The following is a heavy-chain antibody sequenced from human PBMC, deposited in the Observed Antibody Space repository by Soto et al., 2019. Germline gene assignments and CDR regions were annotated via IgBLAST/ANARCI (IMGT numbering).Heavy chain of an antibody. D-gene: IGHD2-15*01. CDR1: GFTFSSYA. CDR3: AKDKEGSGGLRHFDY. Sequence: GGSLRLSCAASGFTFSSYAMSWVRQAPGKGLEWVSAISGSGGSTYYADSVKGRFTISRDNSKNTLYLQMNSLRAEDTAVYYCAKDKEGSGGLRHFDYWGQGTLVTVSS. V-gene: IGHV3-23*01. J-gene: IGHJ4*02. CDR2: ISGSGGST.